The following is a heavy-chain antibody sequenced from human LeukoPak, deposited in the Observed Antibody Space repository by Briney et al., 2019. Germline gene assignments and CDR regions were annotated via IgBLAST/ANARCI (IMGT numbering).Heavy chain of an antibody. Sequence: SETLSLTCTVSGGSISSYYWRWIRQPPGKGLEWIGYIFYSGSINYNPSLKSRVTILADTSKNQFSLKLSSVTAADTAVYYCARTKVGWNSNWFDPWGQGTLVTVSS. J-gene: IGHJ5*02. CDR1: GGSISSYY. V-gene: IGHV4-59*01. CDR2: IFYSGSI. D-gene: IGHD1-7*01. CDR3: ARTKVGWNSNWFDP.